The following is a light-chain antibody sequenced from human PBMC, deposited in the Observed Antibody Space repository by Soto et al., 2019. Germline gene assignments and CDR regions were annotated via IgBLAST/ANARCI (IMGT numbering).Light chain of an antibody. V-gene: IGLV1-47*01. J-gene: IGLJ3*02. CDR1: SSSIGINY. CDR3: AAWDNGLSGWV. Sequence: QSVLTQPPSASGTPGQRVTISCSGSSSSIGINYVYWYQHVPGTAPKLLIFRNNERPSGVPDRFSGSKSGTSVSLAISGLRSEDEADYFCAAWDNGLSGWVFGGGTKLTVL. CDR2: RNN.